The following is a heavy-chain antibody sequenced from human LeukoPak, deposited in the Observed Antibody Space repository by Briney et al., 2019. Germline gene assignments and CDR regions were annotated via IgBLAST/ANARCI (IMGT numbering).Heavy chain of an antibody. CDR3: ARVQGDYVWGSYKAVRAFDI. J-gene: IGHJ3*02. CDR2: INQDGSEK. V-gene: IGHV3-7*01. D-gene: IGHD3-16*01. Sequence: GGSLRLSCVASGLTSSNYWMSWVRQAPGKGLEWVANINQDGSEKFYVDSVKGRFTISRDNANNSLSLQMNSLRVEDTAVYYCARVQGDYVWGSYKAVRAFDIWGQGTMVTVSS. CDR1: GLTSSNYW.